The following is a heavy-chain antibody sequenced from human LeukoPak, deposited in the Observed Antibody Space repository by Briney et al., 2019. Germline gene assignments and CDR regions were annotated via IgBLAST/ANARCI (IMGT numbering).Heavy chain of an antibody. J-gene: IGHJ4*02. Sequence: PSETLSLTCTVSGGSISNYYWSWLRQPPGKGLEWIGYIYYSGSNNYNPSLKSRVTILVDTFKNQFSLKLSSVTAADTAVYYCAREGYYDSSGPFDYWGQGTLVTVSS. CDR1: GGSISNYY. D-gene: IGHD3-22*01. CDR3: AREGYYDSSGPFDY. V-gene: IGHV4-59*01. CDR2: IYYSGSN.